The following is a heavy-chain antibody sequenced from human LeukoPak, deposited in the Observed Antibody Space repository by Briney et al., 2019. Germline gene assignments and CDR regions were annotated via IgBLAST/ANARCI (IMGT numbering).Heavy chain of an antibody. V-gene: IGHV1-18*01. Sequence: ASVKVSCKASGYTFTSYGISWVRQAPGQGLEWMGWISAYNGNTNYAQKLQGRVTMTTDTSTSTAYMERSSLRSDDTAVYYCARWSGSYFRFDYWGQGTLVSVSS. CDR3: ARWSGSYFRFDY. J-gene: IGHJ4*02. D-gene: IGHD1-26*01. CDR1: GYTFTSYG. CDR2: ISAYNGNT.